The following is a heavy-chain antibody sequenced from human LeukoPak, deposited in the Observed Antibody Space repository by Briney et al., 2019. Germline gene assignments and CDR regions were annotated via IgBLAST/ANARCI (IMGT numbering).Heavy chain of an antibody. V-gene: IGHV3-30-3*01. Sequence: GGSLRLSCAASGFTFSSYAMHWVRQAPGKGLEWVAVISYDGSNKYYADSVKGRFTISRDNSKNMVYLQLNSLRAEDAAVYYCARLLAAPLYYMDVWGKGTTVTVSS. CDR2: ISYDGSNK. J-gene: IGHJ6*03. CDR3: ARLLAAPLYYMDV. CDR1: GFTFSSYA. D-gene: IGHD2-15*01.